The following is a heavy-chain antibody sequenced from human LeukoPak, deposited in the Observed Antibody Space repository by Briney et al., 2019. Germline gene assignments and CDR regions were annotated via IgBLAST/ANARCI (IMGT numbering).Heavy chain of an antibody. Sequence: PGGSLRLSCAASAFTFSDYYMSWIRQAPGKGLEWVSYISSSGSTIYYADSVKGRFPISRDNAKNSLYLQMNSLRAEDTAVYYCARDWEDIVVVPAAIAGVNWFDPWGQGTLVTVSS. CDR3: ARDWEDIVVVPAAIAGVNWFDP. V-gene: IGHV3-11*04. D-gene: IGHD2-2*01. CDR1: AFTFSDYY. J-gene: IGHJ5*02. CDR2: ISSSGSTI.